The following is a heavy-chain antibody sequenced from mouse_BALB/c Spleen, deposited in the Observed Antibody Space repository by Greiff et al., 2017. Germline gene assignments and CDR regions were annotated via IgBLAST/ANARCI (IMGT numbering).Heavy chain of an antibody. Sequence: QVHVKQSGAELVRPGTSVKVSCKASGYAFTNYLIEWVKQRPGQGLEWIGVINPGSGGTNYNEKFKGKATLTADKSSSTAYMQLSSLTSDDSAVYFCARDYDYFDYWGQGTTLTVSS. D-gene: IGHD2-4*01. CDR3: ARDYDYFDY. J-gene: IGHJ2*01. V-gene: IGHV1-54*03. CDR1: GYAFTNYL. CDR2: INPGSGGT.